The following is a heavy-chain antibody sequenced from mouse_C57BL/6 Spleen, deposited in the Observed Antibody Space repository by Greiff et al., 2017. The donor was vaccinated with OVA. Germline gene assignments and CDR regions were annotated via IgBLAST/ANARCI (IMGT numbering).Heavy chain of an antibody. D-gene: IGHD3-2*02. V-gene: IGHV5-6*01. CDR2: ISSGGSCT. Sequence: EVQGVESGGDLVKPGGSLKLSCAASGFTFSSYGMSWVRQTPDKRLEWVATISSGGSCTYYPDSVKGRFIISRDHAKNTLDLQRSSLNAEDTAMYYCARQTAQARAMDYWGQGTSVTVAS. CDR3: ARQTAQARAMDY. J-gene: IGHJ4*01. CDR1: GFTFSSYG.